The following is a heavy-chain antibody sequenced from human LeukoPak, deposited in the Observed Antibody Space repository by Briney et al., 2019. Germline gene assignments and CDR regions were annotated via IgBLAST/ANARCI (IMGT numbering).Heavy chain of an antibody. D-gene: IGHD4-11*01. Sequence: GGSLRLSCAASGFTFSSYAMSWVRQAPGKGLEWVSAIVGSGASTYYADSVKGRFTISRDNSKNTLHLQMNSLRAEDTAIYHCAKVRVGVDYNWFFDLWGRGTLVTVSS. CDR1: GFTFSSYA. V-gene: IGHV3-23*01. CDR2: IVGSGAST. J-gene: IGHJ2*01. CDR3: AKVRVGVDYNWFFDL.